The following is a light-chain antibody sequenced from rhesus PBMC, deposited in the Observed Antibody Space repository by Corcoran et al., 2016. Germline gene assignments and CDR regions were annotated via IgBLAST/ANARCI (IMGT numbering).Light chain of an antibody. V-gene: IGKV3-24*04. CDR1: QSVGSY. J-gene: IGKJ2*01. Sequence: QWERATLSCRASQSVGSYLAWYQQKPGQAPRLHIYGASSRATGIPDRFSGSGSGTDFTLTISSLEPEDVGVYYCQQSSNLYSFGQGTKVEIK. CDR3: QQSSNLYS. CDR2: GAS.